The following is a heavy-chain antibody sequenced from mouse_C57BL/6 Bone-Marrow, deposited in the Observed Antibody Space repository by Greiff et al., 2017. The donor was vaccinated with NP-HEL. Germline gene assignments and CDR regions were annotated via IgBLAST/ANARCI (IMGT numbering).Heavy chain of an antibody. D-gene: IGHD4-1*01. J-gene: IGHJ1*03. CDR3: ARGIGRYFDV. Sequence: EVKLEESGPGLVKPSQSLSLTCSVTGYSITSGYYWNWIRQFPGNKLEWMGYISYDGSNNYNPSLKNRISITRDTSKNQFFLKLNSVTTEDTATYYCARGIGRYFDVWGTGTTVTVSS. CDR2: ISYDGSN. CDR1: GYSITSGYY. V-gene: IGHV3-6*01.